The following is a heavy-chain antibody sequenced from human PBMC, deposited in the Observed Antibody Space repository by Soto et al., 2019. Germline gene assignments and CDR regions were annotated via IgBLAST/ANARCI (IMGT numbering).Heavy chain of an antibody. V-gene: IGHV3-9*01. J-gene: IGHJ5*02. D-gene: IGHD5-18*01. CDR3: AKDHFPSLRPGGIQLWLDYIDP. Sequence: PGGSLRLSCAASGFTFDDYAMHWVRQAPGKGLEWVSGIRWNRGSIGYADSVKGRFTISRDNSKNTLYLQMNSLRAEDTAVYYCAKDHFPSLRPGGIQLWLDYIDPWGQGTLVTVSS. CDR1: GFTFDDYA. CDR2: IRWNRGSI.